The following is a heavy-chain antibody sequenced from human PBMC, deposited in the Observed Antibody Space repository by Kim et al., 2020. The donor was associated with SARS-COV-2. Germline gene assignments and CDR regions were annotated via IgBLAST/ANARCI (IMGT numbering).Heavy chain of an antibody. V-gene: IGHV6-1*01. J-gene: IGHJ6*02. CDR3: ARATSTDYYYYGMDV. Sequence: VSVKSRITINPDTSKNPFSLQLNSVTPEDTAVYYCARATSTDYYYYGMDVWGQGTTVTVSS.